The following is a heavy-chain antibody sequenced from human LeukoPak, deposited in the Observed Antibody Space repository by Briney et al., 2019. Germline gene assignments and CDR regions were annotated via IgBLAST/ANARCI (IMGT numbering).Heavy chain of an antibody. J-gene: IGHJ4*02. CDR1: GFTFSSYW. D-gene: IGHD4-23*01. CDR3: ARDDGGNDPFCFNY. CDR2: IRQDGSEK. V-gene: IGHV3-7*01. Sequence: PGGSLRLSCAASGFTFSSYWMSWVRQAPGKGLEWVANIRQDGSEKYFVDSVKGRFTISRDNAKNSLYLQMNDLRTEDTAVYYCARDDGGNDPFCFNYWGQGTLVTVFS.